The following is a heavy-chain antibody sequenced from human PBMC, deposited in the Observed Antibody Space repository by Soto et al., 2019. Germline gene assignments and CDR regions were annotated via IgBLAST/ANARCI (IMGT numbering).Heavy chain of an antibody. CDR1: GYTFTSYG. CDR2: INPSIGTT. CDR3: ISTLGARFDY. Sequence: ASVKVSCKASGYTFTSYGISSVRHAPGQGLEWMGVINPSIGTTTYAQKLQGRVTMTSDTSTSSVYMEVSSLRFEDTAVYYCISTLGARFDYWGQGTLVTVSS. V-gene: IGHV1-46*01. D-gene: IGHD3-3*02. J-gene: IGHJ4*02.